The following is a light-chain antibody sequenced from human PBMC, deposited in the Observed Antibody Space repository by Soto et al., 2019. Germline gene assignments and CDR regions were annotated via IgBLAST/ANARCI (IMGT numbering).Light chain of an antibody. V-gene: IGKV3-20*01. J-gene: IGKJ1*01. Sequence: EIVLTQSPGTLSLSPGEIATLSCMAIQSVSSSYLAWYQQKPGQAPRLLIYGASSRATGIPDRFSGSGSGTDFTLTISRLEPEDFAVYYCQQYGSSPTFGQGTKVDIK. CDR3: QQYGSSPT. CDR1: QSVSSSY. CDR2: GAS.